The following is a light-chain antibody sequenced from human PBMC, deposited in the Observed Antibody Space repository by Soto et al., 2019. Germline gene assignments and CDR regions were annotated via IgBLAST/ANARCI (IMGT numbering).Light chain of an antibody. CDR3: QSYDSSLSGSVV. CDR1: SSNIGAGYD. V-gene: IGLV1-40*01. J-gene: IGLJ2*01. Sequence: QSVLTQPPSVSGAPGQRVTISCTGSSSNIGAGYDVNWYQQLPGTAPKLLIYGNINRPSGVPDRFSGSKSGTSASLAITGLQAEDEADYYCQSYDSSLSGSVVFGGGTKVTVL. CDR2: GNI.